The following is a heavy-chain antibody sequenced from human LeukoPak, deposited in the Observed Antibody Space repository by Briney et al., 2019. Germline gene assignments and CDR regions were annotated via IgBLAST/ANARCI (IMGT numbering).Heavy chain of an antibody. CDR1: GFTFSDYS. Sequence: PGGSLRLSCAASGFTFSDYSMSWFRQAPGKGLEWVAVISYDGSNKYYADSVKGRFTISRDNSKNTLYLQMNSLRAEDTAVYYCARVSREWELLVYFQHWGQGTLVTVSS. CDR2: ISYDGSNK. J-gene: IGHJ1*01. V-gene: IGHV3-30-3*01. CDR3: ARVSREWELLVYFQH. D-gene: IGHD1-26*01.